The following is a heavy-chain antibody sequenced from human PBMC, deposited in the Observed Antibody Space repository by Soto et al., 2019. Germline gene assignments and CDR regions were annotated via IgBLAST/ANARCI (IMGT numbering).Heavy chain of an antibody. Sequence: SQTLSLTCAISGDSVSSNSAAWNWIRQSPSRGLEWLGRTYYRSKWYNDYAVSVKSRITINPDTSKNQFSLQLNSVTPEDTAVYYCARASGSSWYYYYYYGMDVWGQGTTVTV. J-gene: IGHJ6*02. CDR3: ARASGSSWYYYYYYGMDV. V-gene: IGHV6-1*01. CDR2: TYYRSKWYN. CDR1: GDSVSSNSAA. D-gene: IGHD6-13*01.